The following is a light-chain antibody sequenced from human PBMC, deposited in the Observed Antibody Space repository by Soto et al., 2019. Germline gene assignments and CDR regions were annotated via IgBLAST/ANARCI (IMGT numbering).Light chain of an antibody. CDR3: QQRHMWPIT. CDR1: QSVSSSH. Sequence: EIVLTQSPGTLSLSPGERATLSCRASQSVSSSHLAWYQHKPGQAPRLLIYSASNRATGIPDRFSGSGSGTDFTLTISSLEPEDSAVYYCQQRHMWPITFGQGTRLEIK. J-gene: IGKJ5*01. V-gene: IGKV3D-20*02. CDR2: SAS.